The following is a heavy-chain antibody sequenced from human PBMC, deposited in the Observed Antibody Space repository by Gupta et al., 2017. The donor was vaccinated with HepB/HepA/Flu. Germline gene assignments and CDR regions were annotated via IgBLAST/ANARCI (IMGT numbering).Heavy chain of an antibody. V-gene: IGHV1-2*02. D-gene: IGHD3-22*01. Sequence: QVQLVQSGAEVKKPGASMNVSCKASGYTFTASYIHWVRQAPGQALEWMGWLNPNSGNTLFAQRFQGRVTMTWDTSISTAYMALNSLRSDDTAVYYCARGDYNDLSAFDVWGQGTLFIVSS. J-gene: IGHJ3*01. CDR1: GYTFTASY. CDR2: LNPNSGNT. CDR3: ARGDYNDLSAFDV.